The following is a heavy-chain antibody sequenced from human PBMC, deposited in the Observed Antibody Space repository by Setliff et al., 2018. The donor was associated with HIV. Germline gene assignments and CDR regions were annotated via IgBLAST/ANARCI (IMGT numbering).Heavy chain of an antibody. J-gene: IGHJ1*01. V-gene: IGHV1-46*02. Sequence: ASVKVSCKASGYTFNDNYIHWVRQAPGQGLEWMGIINPSSGSTTYAQKFQGRVTMTRDTSTSTVYMELSSLRSEGTAVYYCARDPAPSSSASYFQHWGQGTPVTVSS. CDR1: GYTFNDNY. D-gene: IGHD6-6*01. CDR3: ARDPAPSSSASYFQH. CDR2: INPSSGST.